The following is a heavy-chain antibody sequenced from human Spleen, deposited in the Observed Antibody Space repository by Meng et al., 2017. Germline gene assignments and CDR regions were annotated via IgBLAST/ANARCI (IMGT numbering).Heavy chain of an antibody. CDR3: ARGYPGDSRYFDL. Sequence: QVQLQQWGAGLLKPSETLSLTCAVYGGSFSGYYCNWIRQPPGKGLEWIGEISHSGSTNYNSSLKSRVTISVDTSKNQCSLKLNSVTAADTAVYYCARGYPGDSRYFDLWGRGTLVTVS. D-gene: IGHD7-27*01. CDR1: GGSFSGYY. CDR2: ISHSGST. J-gene: IGHJ2*01. V-gene: IGHV4-34*02.